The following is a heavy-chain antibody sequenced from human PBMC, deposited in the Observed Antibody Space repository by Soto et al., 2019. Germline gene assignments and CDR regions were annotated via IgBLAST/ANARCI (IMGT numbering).Heavy chain of an antibody. CDR3: ARIRRIRYSYGYYFDY. J-gene: IGHJ4*02. Sequence: PSETLSLTCTVSGGSISSYYWSWIRQPPGKGLEWIGYIYYSGSTNYNPSLKSRVTISVDTSKNQFSLKLSSVTAADTAVYYCARIRRIRYSYGYYFDYRGQGTLVTVSS. CDR2: IYYSGST. D-gene: IGHD5-18*01. CDR1: GGSISSYY. V-gene: IGHV4-59*08.